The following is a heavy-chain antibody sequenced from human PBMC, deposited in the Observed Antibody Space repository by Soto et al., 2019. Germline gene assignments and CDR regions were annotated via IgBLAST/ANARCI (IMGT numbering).Heavy chain of an antibody. CDR3: ARAGGLLVDY. D-gene: IGHD1-26*01. Sequence: QVQLVESGGGVVQPGRSLRLSCAASGFMFSSYAMHWVRQAPGKGLEWVAVQTYDGSKKYYADSVKGRFTISRDNSKNTLYLQMNSLRAEDTAVYYCARAGGLLVDYWSQGNRVTVSS. CDR1: GFMFSSYA. V-gene: IGHV3-30-3*01. CDR2: QTYDGSKK. J-gene: IGHJ4*02.